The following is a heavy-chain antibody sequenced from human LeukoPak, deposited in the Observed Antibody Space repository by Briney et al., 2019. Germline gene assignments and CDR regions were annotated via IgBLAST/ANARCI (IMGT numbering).Heavy chain of an antibody. Sequence: SETLSLTCAVYGGSFSGYYWSWIRQPPGKGLEWIGEINHSGSTNYNPSLKSRVTISVDTSKNQFSLKLSSVTAADMAVYYCARPRGYSGYYHYWGQGTLVTVSS. J-gene: IGHJ4*02. CDR1: GGSFSGYY. CDR2: INHSGST. V-gene: IGHV4-34*01. D-gene: IGHD5-12*01. CDR3: ARPRGYSGYYHY.